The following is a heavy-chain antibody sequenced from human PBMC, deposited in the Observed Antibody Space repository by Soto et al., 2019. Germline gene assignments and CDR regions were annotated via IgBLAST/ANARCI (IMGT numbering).Heavy chain of an antibody. CDR1: GGSISSSNW. D-gene: IGHD2-15*01. Sequence: XETLSLTCSVSGGSISSSNWWSWVRQPPGKGLEWIGEIYHSGSTNYNPSLKSRVTISVDKSKNQFSLKLSSVTAADTAVYYCARVREVAYGMDVWGQGSTVTVSS. CDR3: ARVREVAYGMDV. V-gene: IGHV4-4*02. J-gene: IGHJ6*02. CDR2: IYHSGST.